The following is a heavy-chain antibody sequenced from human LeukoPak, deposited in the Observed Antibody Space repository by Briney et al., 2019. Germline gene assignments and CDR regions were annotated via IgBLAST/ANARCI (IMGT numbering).Heavy chain of an antibody. CDR3: ARGIREAETGGHDY. CDR2: INPNSGGT. Sequence: GSSVKVSCKTSGYRFITFGINWVRQAPGQGLEWMGWINPNSGGTNYAQKFQGRVTMTRDTSISTAYMELSRLRSDDTAVYYCARGIREAETGGHDYWGQGTLVTVSS. D-gene: IGHD7-27*01. CDR1: GYRFITFG. V-gene: IGHV1-2*02. J-gene: IGHJ4*02.